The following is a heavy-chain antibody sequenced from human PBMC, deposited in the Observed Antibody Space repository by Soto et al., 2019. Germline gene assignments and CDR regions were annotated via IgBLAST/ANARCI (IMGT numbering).Heavy chain of an antibody. D-gene: IGHD5-18*01. J-gene: IGHJ4*02. Sequence: ASVKVSCKASGFTFTSSAVQWVRQARGQRLEWIGWIVVGSGNTNYAQKFQDRVTITTDISTSTAYMELRSLRSDDTAVYYCARVSDTAMVIWGQGTLVTVSS. V-gene: IGHV1-58*01. CDR3: ARVSDTAMVI. CDR2: IVVGSGNT. CDR1: GFTFTSSA.